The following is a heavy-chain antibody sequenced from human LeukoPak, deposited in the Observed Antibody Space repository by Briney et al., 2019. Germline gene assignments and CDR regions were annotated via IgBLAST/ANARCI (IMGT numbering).Heavy chain of an antibody. Sequence: PGGSLRLSCAASGFTFSSYAMNWVRQAPGKGLEWVSTIGGSGKRTYSTDSVRGRFSVSRDNSKNMLYLQMNSLRAEDTAMYYCAKGDSGSYNEWKAYDAFDIWGQGTMVTVFS. CDR1: GFTFSSYA. J-gene: IGHJ3*02. CDR3: AKGDSGSYNEWKAYDAFDI. V-gene: IGHV3-23*01. CDR2: IGGSGKRT. D-gene: IGHD1-26*01.